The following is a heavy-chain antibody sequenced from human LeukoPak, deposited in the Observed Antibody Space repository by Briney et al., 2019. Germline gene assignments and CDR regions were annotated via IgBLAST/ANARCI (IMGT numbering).Heavy chain of an antibody. CDR2: IIPILGIA. Sequence: SVKVSCKASGGTFSSYTISWVRQAPGQGLEWMGRIIPILGIANYAQKFQGRVTITADKSTSTAYMELSSLRSEDTAVYYCARGIIAAAGSEEFDPWGQGTLVTVSS. CDR1: GGTFSSYT. V-gene: IGHV1-69*02. CDR3: ARGIIAAAGSEEFDP. D-gene: IGHD6-13*01. J-gene: IGHJ5*02.